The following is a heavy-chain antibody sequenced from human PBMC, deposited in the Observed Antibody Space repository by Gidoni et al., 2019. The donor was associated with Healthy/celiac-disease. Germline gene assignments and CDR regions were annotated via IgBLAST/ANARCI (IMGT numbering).Heavy chain of an antibody. Sequence: QVQLVQSGPPLNKPGSSVKVSCKASGGTFSSYAISWVRQAPGQGLEWMGGIIPIFGTANYAQKFQGRVTITADESTSTAYMELSSLRSEDTAVYYCARDLYRGYSYGFFDYWGQGTLVTVSS. V-gene: IGHV1-69*01. D-gene: IGHD5-18*01. CDR2: IIPIFGTA. CDR1: GGTFSSYA. CDR3: ARDLYRGYSYGFFDY. J-gene: IGHJ4*02.